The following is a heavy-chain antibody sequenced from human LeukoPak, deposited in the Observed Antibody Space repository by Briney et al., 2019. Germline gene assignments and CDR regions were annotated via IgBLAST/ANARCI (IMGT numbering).Heavy chain of an antibody. CDR2: PNYGGHT. V-gene: IGHV4-30-4*01. CDR1: GGSIRGGDYS. Sequence: MPSQTLSHTCAVSGGSIRGGDYSSSWARPLRGNGLGWVAPPNYGGHTYYNTSLKARGAISVDTSKNQFSLKLSSVTAADTAVYYCACVTGLYSFDYWGQGTLVTVSS. J-gene: IGHJ4*02. CDR3: ACVTGLYSFDY. D-gene: IGHD1-20*01.